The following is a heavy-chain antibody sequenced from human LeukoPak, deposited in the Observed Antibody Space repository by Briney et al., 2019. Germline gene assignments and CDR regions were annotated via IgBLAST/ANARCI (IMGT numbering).Heavy chain of an antibody. Sequence: SGGSLRLSCAASGFTFDDYAMHWVRQAPGKGLEWVSGISWNSGSITYADSVKGRFTISRDNAKNSLYLQMNSLRAEDTALYYCAKDMGSTGTYSIRWFFDLWGRGTLVTVSS. CDR1: GFTFDDYA. CDR2: ISWNSGSI. D-gene: IGHD1-26*01. V-gene: IGHV3-9*01. CDR3: AKDMGSTGTYSIRWFFDL. J-gene: IGHJ2*01.